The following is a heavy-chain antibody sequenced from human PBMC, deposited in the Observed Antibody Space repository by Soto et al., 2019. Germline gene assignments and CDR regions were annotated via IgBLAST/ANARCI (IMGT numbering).Heavy chain of an antibody. D-gene: IGHD5-18*01. CDR2: ISAYNGNT. Sequence: SVKXSCKASGYTFTSYGISWVRQAPGQGLXWMGWISAYNGNTNYAQKLQGRVTMTTDTPTSTAYTELRSLRSDDTAVYYCARPRGYSYGFDYWGQGTLVTVSS. J-gene: IGHJ4*02. CDR1: GYTFTSYG. V-gene: IGHV1-18*01. CDR3: ARPRGYSYGFDY.